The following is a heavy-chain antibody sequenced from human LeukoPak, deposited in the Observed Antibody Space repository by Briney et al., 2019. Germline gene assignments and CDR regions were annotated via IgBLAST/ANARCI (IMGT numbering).Heavy chain of an antibody. D-gene: IGHD5/OR15-5a*01. CDR1: GGSFSGYY. V-gene: IGHV4-34*01. CDR3: ARRMTVSAINWFDP. J-gene: IGHJ5*02. Sequence: SETLSLTCAVYGGSFSGYYWSWIRQPPGKGLEWIGEINHSGSTNYNPSLKSRVTISVDTSKNQFSLKLNSVTAADTAIYYCARRMTVSAINWFDPWGQGTLVTVSS. CDR2: INHSGST.